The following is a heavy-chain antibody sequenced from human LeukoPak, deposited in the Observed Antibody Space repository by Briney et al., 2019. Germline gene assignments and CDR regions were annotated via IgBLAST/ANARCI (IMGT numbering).Heavy chain of an antibody. CDR2: INPSGGST. CDR3: ARLPTRDYYDSSGQVDY. V-gene: IGHV1-46*01. CDR1: GYSFTSYD. J-gene: IGHJ4*02. Sequence: SVKVSCKASGYSFTSYDINWVRQAPGQGLEWMGIINPSGGSTSYAQKFQGRVTMTRDTSTSTVYMELSSLRSEDTAVYYCARLPTRDYYDSSGQVDYWGQGTLVTVSS. D-gene: IGHD3-22*01.